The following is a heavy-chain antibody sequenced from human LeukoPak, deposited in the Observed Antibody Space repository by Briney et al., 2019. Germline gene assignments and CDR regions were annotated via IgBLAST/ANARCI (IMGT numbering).Heavy chain of an antibody. D-gene: IGHD6-13*01. J-gene: IGHJ6*02. V-gene: IGHV4-59*01. CDR1: GGSINFYY. CDR2: TFYSGNV. Sequence: SETLSLTCTVSGGSINFYYWHWMRQPPGKGLEWIGHTFYSGNVKYNPSLESRVTISVDTSKNQFSLKLSSVTAADTAVYYCARDGYSSSWYAGNYYYGMDVWGQGTTVTVSS. CDR3: ARDGYSSSWYAGNYYYGMDV.